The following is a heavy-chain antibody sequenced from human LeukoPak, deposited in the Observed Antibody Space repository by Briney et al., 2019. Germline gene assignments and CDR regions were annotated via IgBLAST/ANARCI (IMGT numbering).Heavy chain of an antibody. J-gene: IGHJ5*02. CDR2: IYYSGST. V-gene: IGHV4-59*08. D-gene: IGHD6-19*01. Sequence: SETLSLTCTVSGGSISSYYWSWIRQPPGKGLEWIGYIYYSGSTNYNPSLKSLVTISVDTSKSQFSMNLNSVTAADTAVYYCAKGAGPPWFDPWGQGTLVTVSS. CDR3: AKGAGPPWFDP. CDR1: GGSISSYY.